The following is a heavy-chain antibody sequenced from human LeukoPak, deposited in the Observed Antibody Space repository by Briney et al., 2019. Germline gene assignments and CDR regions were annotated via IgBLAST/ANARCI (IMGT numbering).Heavy chain of an antibody. CDR3: ARESTAAVWFGELLSYFDY. Sequence: GGSLRLSCAASGFTFSSHWMSWVRQAPGKGLEWVANIKQDGSEKYYVDSVKGRFTISRDNAKNSLYLQMNSLRAEDTAVYYCARESTAAVWFGELLSYFDYWGQGTLVTVSS. V-gene: IGHV3-7*01. CDR1: GFTFSSHW. CDR2: IKQDGSEK. D-gene: IGHD3-10*01. J-gene: IGHJ4*02.